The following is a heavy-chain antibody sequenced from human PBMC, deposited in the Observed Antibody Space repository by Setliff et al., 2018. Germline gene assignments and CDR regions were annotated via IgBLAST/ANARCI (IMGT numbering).Heavy chain of an antibody. D-gene: IGHD6-19*01. CDR3: ARATSGWYSAYYYYMDV. CDR2: IYHSGTT. V-gene: IGHV4-34*01. J-gene: IGHJ6*03. CDR1: GGSFSNYY. Sequence: PSETLSLTCVVYGGSFSNYYWSWIRQPPGKGLEWIGEIYHSGTTNFSPSLKSRVTISLDTSKNQFSLNLTSVTAADTAVYYCARATSGWYSAYYYYMDVWGKGTTVTVSS.